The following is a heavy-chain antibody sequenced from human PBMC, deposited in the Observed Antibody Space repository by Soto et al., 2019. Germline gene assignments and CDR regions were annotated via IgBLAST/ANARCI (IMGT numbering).Heavy chain of an antibody. V-gene: IGHV1-2*04. CDR2: INPNSGGT. J-gene: IGHJ4*02. CDR1: GYTFTGYY. Sequence: QVQLVQSGAEVKKPGASVKVSCKASGYTFTGYYMHWVRQAPGQGLEWMGWINPNSGGTNYAQKLQGWVTMTRDTYISTAYMELSRLRSDDTAVYYCARVRGFRSSSSNPFDYWGQGTLVTVSS. CDR3: ARVRGFRSSSSNPFDY. D-gene: IGHD6-13*01.